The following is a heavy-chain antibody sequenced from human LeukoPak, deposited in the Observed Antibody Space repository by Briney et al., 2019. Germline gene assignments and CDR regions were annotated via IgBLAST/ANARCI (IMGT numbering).Heavy chain of an antibody. V-gene: IGHV3-23*01. CDR1: GFTVSSNY. J-gene: IGHJ5*02. Sequence: GGSLRLSCAASGFTVSSNYMSWVRQAPGKGLEWVSIISGSGGSTYYVDSVKGRFTISRDNSKNTLYLQMNSLRAEDTAVYYRAKVLSEGYTYGTWGQGTLVTVSS. D-gene: IGHD5-18*01. CDR2: ISGSGGST. CDR3: AKVLSEGYTYGT.